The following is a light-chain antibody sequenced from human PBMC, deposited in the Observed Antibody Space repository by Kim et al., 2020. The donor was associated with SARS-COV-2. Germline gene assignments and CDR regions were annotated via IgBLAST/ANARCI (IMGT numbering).Light chain of an antibody. Sequence: VSVVPTVCVTCQGNILRSYYATWYQQKPGQAPILVIYGKNNRPSGIPDRFSGPSSGNTASLTITGTQAGDEAYYYCNSRDSNDIVVFGGGTQLTVL. CDR3: NSRDSNDIVV. J-gene: IGLJ2*01. CDR1: ILRSYY. V-gene: IGLV3-19*01. CDR2: GKN.